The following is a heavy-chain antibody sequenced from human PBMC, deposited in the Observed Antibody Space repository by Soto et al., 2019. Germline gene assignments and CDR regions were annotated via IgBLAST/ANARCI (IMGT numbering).Heavy chain of an antibody. CDR1: GFTFSSYG. CDR3: AKARYYDSSGSYPRTFYY. Sequence: QVQLVESGGGVVQPGRSLRLSCAASGFTFSSYGMHWVRQAPGKGLEWVAVISYDGSNKYYADSVKGRFTISRDNFKNTVDLQMNSLRAEETAVYYCAKARYYDSSGSYPRTFYYWGQGTLVTVSS. V-gene: IGHV3-30*18. D-gene: IGHD3-22*01. J-gene: IGHJ4*02. CDR2: ISYDGSNK.